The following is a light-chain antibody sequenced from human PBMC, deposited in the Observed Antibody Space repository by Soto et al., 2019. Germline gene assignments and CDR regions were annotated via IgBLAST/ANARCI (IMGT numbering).Light chain of an antibody. CDR2: GAS. Sequence: EIVLTQSPGTLSLSPGERATLSCRSIQSVSSSYLAWYQQKPGQAHRLLIYGASSRATGIPDRFSGSGSGTDFTLTISRLEPEDFAVYYCQQYGSSPNLTFGGGTKVDIK. J-gene: IGKJ4*01. CDR3: QQYGSSPNLT. CDR1: QSVSSSY. V-gene: IGKV3-20*01.